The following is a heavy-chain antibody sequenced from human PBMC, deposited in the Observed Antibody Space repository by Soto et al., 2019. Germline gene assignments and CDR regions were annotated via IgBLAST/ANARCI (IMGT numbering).Heavy chain of an antibody. D-gene: IGHD3-3*01. CDR1: GFTVSSNY. J-gene: IGHJ6*03. V-gene: IGHV3-66*01. CDR2: IYSGGST. Sequence: GGSLRLSCAASGFTVSSNYMSWVRQAPGKGLEWVSVIYSGGSTYYADSVKGRFTISRDNSKNTLYLQMNSLRAEDTAVYYCARESGTYYDFWSGYYTHPRDYYYYMDVWGKGTTVTVSS. CDR3: ARESGTYYDFWSGYYTHPRDYYYYMDV.